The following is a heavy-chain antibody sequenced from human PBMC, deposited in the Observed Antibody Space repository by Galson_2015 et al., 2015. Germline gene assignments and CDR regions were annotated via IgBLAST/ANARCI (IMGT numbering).Heavy chain of an antibody. V-gene: IGHV3-30-3*01. Sequence: SLRLSCAASGFTFSGYAMHWVRQAPGKGLEWVAVISYDGSNKYYADSVKGRFTISRDNSKNTLYLQMNSLRAEDTAVYYCAREGRITMVRGPRGFDPWGQGTLVTVSS. CDR2: ISYDGSNK. J-gene: IGHJ5*02. D-gene: IGHD3-10*01. CDR3: AREGRITMVRGPRGFDP. CDR1: GFTFSGYA.